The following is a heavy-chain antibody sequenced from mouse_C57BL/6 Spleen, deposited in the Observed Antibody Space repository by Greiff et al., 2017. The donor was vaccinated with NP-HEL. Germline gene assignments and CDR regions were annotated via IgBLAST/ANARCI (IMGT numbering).Heavy chain of an antibody. CDR2: IWSGGST. D-gene: IGHD2-3*01. CDR3: ARGMVGYAMDY. V-gene: IGHV2-2*01. CDR1: GFSLTSYG. J-gene: IGHJ4*01. Sequence: VMLVESGPGLVQPSQSLSITCTVSGFSLTSYGVHWVRQSPGKGLEWLGVIWSGGSTDYNAAFISRLSISKDNSKSQVFFKMNSLQADDTAIYYCARGMVGYAMDYWGQGTSVTVSS.